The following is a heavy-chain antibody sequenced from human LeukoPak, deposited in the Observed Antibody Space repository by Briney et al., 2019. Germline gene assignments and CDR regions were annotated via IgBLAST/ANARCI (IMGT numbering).Heavy chain of an antibody. CDR3: ARSRGGYYYDSSGYYGDAFDI. Sequence: PSETLSLTCTVSGGSISSYYWSWIRQPAGKGLEWIGRIYTSGSTDYNPSLKSRVTMSVDTSKNQFSLKLSSVTAADTAVYYCARSRGGYYYDSSGYYGDAFDIWGQGTMVTVSS. J-gene: IGHJ3*02. D-gene: IGHD3-22*01. V-gene: IGHV4-4*07. CDR2: IYTSGST. CDR1: GGSISSYY.